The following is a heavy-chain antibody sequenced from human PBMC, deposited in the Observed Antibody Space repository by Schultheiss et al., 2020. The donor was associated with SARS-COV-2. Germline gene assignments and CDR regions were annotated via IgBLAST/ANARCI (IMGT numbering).Heavy chain of an antibody. Sequence: GGSLRLSCAASGFTVSSNYMSWVRQAPGKGLEWVANIKQDGSEKYYVDSVKGRFTISRDNAKNSLYLQMNSLRAEDTAVYYCASPYDSWGQGTLVTVSS. D-gene: IGHD3-22*01. V-gene: IGHV3-7*01. CDR2: IKQDGSEK. CDR1: GFTVSSNY. CDR3: ASPYDS. J-gene: IGHJ4*02.